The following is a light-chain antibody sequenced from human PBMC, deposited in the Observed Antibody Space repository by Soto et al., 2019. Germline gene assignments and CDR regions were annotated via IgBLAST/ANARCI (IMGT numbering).Light chain of an antibody. CDR3: QQYNNWPRT. J-gene: IGKJ1*01. Sequence: EIVMTQSPATLSVSPGERATLSCRASQSVSSNLAWYQQKPGQAPRLLIYGASTRATGIPARFSGSGSGTAFTLTIISLQSQDFAVYYCQQYNNWPRTFGQGTKVDIK. CDR2: GAS. CDR1: QSVSSN. V-gene: IGKV3-15*01.